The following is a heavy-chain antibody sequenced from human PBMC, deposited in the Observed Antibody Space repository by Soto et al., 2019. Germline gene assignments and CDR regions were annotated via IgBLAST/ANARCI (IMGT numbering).Heavy chain of an antibody. V-gene: IGHV1-69*01. Sequence: QVQLVQSGAEVKKPGSSVKVSCTASEGTFSSYAITWVRQAPGQGLECLGGIFPIFVTANYAQKFQGRVTITGDESTSTAYMELSSLRSEDTAVYYCARGSYYDSSGLFYPGYYFDYWGQGPLVTVSS. J-gene: IGHJ4*02. D-gene: IGHD3-22*01. CDR2: IFPIFVTA. CDR3: ARGSYYDSSGLFYPGYYFDY. CDR1: EGTFSSYA.